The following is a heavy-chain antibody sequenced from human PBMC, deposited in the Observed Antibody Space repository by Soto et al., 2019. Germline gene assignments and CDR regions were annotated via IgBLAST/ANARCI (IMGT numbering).Heavy chain of an antibody. CDR2: IYYSGST. Sequence: QLQLQESGPGLVNPSETLSLTCTVSGGSISSSSYFWGWIRQPPGKGLEGIGSIYYSGSTYYHPSLKSRVPVSVDTSKNQFSLKLSSVTAADTAVYYCARHPSDFWFDPWGQGTLVTVSS. CDR3: ARHPSDFWFDP. CDR1: GGSISSSSYF. D-gene: IGHD2-21*02. J-gene: IGHJ5*02. V-gene: IGHV4-39*01.